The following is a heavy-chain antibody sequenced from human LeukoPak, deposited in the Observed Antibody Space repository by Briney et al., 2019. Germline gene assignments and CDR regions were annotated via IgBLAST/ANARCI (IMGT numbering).Heavy chain of an antibody. J-gene: IGHJ5*02. V-gene: IGHV4-4*07. CDR3: ARDSGTTGEVKFDP. CDR1: GVSIRSYY. Sequence: SETLSLTCTVSGVSIRSYYWSWIRQPAGKGLEWIGRFHTSGSTNYNPSLKSRVTMSVDTSKNQFSLKLMSVTAADTAVYYCARDSGTTGEVKFDPWEQGTLVTVSS. CDR2: FHTSGST. D-gene: IGHD3-10*01.